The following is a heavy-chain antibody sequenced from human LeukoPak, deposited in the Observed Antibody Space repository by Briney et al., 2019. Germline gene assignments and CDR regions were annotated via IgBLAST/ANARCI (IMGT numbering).Heavy chain of an antibody. J-gene: IGHJ4*02. Sequence: SVKVSCKASGYTFTSYYMHWVRQAPGQGLEWMGGIIPIFGTANYAQKFQGRVTITADESTSTAYMELSSLRSEDTAVYYCARDPGDNSPGRDYYFDYWGQGTLVTVSS. D-gene: IGHD4-23*01. V-gene: IGHV1-69*13. CDR3: ARDPGDNSPGRDYYFDY. CDR2: IIPIFGTA. CDR1: GYTFTSYY.